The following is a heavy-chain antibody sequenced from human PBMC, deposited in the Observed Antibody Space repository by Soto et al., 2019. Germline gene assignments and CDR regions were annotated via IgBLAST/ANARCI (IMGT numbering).Heavy chain of an antibody. J-gene: IGHJ4*02. CDR1: GGSISSYY. CDR2: IHYRGNT. D-gene: IGHD3-9*01. V-gene: IGHV4-59*08. Sequence: SETLSLTCTVSGGSISSYYWNWIRQPPGKGLDWIGYIHYRGNTNYNPSLKSRVTISVDTSKNQFSLKLSSVTAADTAVYYCARQPGYYDILTGYSTYYFDYWGQGTPVTVSS. CDR3: ARQPGYYDILTGYSTYYFDY.